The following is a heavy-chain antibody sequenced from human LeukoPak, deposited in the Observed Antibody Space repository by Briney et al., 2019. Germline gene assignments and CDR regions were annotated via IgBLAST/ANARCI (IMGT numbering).Heavy chain of an antibody. Sequence: XXXWVRXXXXXXXXGVAVIWYDGSNKYYADSVKGRFTISRDNSKNTLYLQMNSLRAEDTAVYYCARVGGYADLDYWGQGTLVTVSS. CDR3: ARVGGYADLDY. CDR1: X. CDR2: IWYDGSNK. D-gene: IGHD5-12*01. J-gene: IGHJ4*02. V-gene: IGHV3-33*01.